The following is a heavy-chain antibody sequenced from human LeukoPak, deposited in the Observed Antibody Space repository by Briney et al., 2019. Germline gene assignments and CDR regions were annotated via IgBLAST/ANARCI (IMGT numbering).Heavy chain of an antibody. D-gene: IGHD3-3*01. J-gene: IGHJ5*02. CDR2: MNPNSGNT. CDR3: ARGVEDFWSGYYTIPFDP. Sequence: GASVKVSRKASGYTFTSYDINWVRQATGQGLEWMGWMNPNSGNTGYAQKFQGRVTMTRNASISTAYMELSSLRSEDTAVYYCARGVEDFWSGYYTIPFDPWGQGTLVTVSS. CDR1: GYTFTSYD. V-gene: IGHV1-8*01.